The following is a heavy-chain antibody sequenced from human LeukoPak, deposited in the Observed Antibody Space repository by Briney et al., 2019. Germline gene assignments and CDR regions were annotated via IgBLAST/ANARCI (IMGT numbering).Heavy chain of an antibody. D-gene: IGHD5-18*01. Sequence: PSETLSLTCTVSGGSISSYYWSWIRQPPGKGLEWIGYIYYSGSTNYNPSLKSRVTISVDTSKNQFSLKLSSVTAADTAVYYCARGYSYGQAHWGQGTLVPVSS. V-gene: IGHV4-59*01. CDR3: ARGYSYGQAH. CDR2: IYYSGST. CDR1: GGSISSYY. J-gene: IGHJ4*02.